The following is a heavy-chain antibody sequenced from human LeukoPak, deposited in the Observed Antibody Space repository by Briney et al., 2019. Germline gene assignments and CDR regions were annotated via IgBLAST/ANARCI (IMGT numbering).Heavy chain of an antibody. J-gene: IGHJ3*02. CDR2: ISGSGGST. CDR3: AKDPNGDYIGTFDI. V-gene: IGHV3-23*01. Sequence: PGGSLRLSCTTSKFNFNGYGMTWVRQAPGKGLEWISSISGSGGSTQYAASVQGRFTISRDNSKNTLYLQMNSLRAEDTAVYYCAKDPNGDYIGTFDIWGQGTMVTVSS. CDR1: KFNFNGYG. D-gene: IGHD4-17*01.